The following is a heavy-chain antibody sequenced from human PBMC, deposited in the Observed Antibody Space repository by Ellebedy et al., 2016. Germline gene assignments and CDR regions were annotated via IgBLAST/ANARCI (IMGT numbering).Heavy chain of an antibody. CDR3: GRFGYSGGHWGALDI. D-gene: IGHD6-19*01. V-gene: IGHV4-59*08. CDR1: GGSISSYY. J-gene: IGHJ3*02. Sequence: SETLSLTCTVSGGSISSYYWGWIRQPPGKGLEWIGHIYYSGSTTYNPSLKSRLTISVDTSKNQFSLNLNSVTAADTAIYYCGRFGYSGGHWGALDIWGQGTMVTVSS. CDR2: IYYSGST.